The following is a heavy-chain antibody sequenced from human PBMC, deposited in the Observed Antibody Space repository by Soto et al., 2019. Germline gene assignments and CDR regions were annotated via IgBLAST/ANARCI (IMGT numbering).Heavy chain of an antibody. J-gene: IGHJ4*02. CDR1: GYTFTSYD. V-gene: IGHV1-8*01. Sequence: QVQLVQSGAEVKKPGASVKVSCKASGYTFTSYDINWVRQATGQGLEWMGWKNPNSGNTGYAQKFQGRVTMTRNTSISTAYMELSSLRSEDTAVYYCARTQPGKRYFDRTSRVDYWGQGTLVTVSS. CDR3: ARTQPGKRYFDRTSRVDY. CDR2: KNPNSGNT. D-gene: IGHD3-9*01.